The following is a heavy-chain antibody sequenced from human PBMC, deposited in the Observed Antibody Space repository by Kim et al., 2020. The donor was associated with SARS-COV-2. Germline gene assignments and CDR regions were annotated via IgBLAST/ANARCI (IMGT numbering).Heavy chain of an antibody. CDR1: GYSFTTYA. V-gene: IGHV1-3*01. CDR3: ARDRGSCGLEGRSGMDG. CDR2: IKAGTGNI. Sequence: ASVKVSCKASGYSFTTYAMHWVRQAPGQRLEWMGGIKAGTGNIKYSQNFQGRVTIARDTSENTAYMELGSLTSEDTAVYYCARDRGSCGLEGRSGMDGWGQGTAVPVS. J-gene: IGHJ6*02. D-gene: IGHD3-3*01.